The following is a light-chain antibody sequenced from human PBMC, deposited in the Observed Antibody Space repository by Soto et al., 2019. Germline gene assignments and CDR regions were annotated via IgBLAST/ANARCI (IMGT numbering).Light chain of an antibody. CDR1: QSVLYSANNKDH. CDR3: QQYYSTPLT. J-gene: IGKJ4*01. CDR2: WAS. Sequence: DIVMTQSPDFLAVSLGERATINCKSSQSVLYSANNKDHLAWYQQRPRQPPKLLIYWASTRESGVPDRFSGSGSGTDFTLTISSLQAEDVAVYYCQQYYSTPLTFGGGTKVDIK. V-gene: IGKV4-1*01.